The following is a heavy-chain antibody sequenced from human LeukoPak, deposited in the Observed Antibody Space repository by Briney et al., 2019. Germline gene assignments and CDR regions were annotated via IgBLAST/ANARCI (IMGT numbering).Heavy chain of an antibody. V-gene: IGHV3-30*04. J-gene: IGHJ4*02. CDR2: ISYDGSNK. D-gene: IGHD2-15*01. CDR3: ARDPRACSGGSCYAFDY. Sequence: PGGSLRLSCAASGFTFTSHAMHWVRQAPGKGLEWVALISYDGSNKFYADSVKGRFTISRDNSKNTLYLQMNSLRAEDTAVYYCARDPRACSGGSCYAFDYWGQGTLVIVSS. CDR1: GFTFTSHA.